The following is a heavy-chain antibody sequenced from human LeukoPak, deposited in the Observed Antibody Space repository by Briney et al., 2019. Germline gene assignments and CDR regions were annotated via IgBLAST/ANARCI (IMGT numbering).Heavy chain of an antibody. Sequence: PGGALRLSCAASGFTLRSYTMNWVRQAPGKGLEWVSSIGISSNKIYYADSVKGRFTISRDNAKNSLYLQMNSLRAEDTAVYYCARDLGWYEEVGQYFDLWGRGTLVTVSS. CDR1: GFTLRSYT. V-gene: IGHV3-21*01. CDR2: IGISSNKI. CDR3: ARDLGWYEEVGQYFDL. J-gene: IGHJ2*01. D-gene: IGHD6-19*01.